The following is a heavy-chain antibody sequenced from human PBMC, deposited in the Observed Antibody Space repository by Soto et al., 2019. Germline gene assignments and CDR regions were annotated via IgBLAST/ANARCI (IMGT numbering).Heavy chain of an antibody. V-gene: IGHV4-30-4*01. CDR3: ARGLVIRPYYYHGMDV. Sequence: ASETLSLTCTVSGGSISSGDYFWSWIRQSPGKGLEWIGYISSIGSTYYNPSLESRVSVSRDTSKNQFSLKLSSVTTTDTAVYYCARGLVIRPYYYHGMDVWSQGTTVTVSS. D-gene: IGHD3-9*01. CDR2: ISSIGST. CDR1: GGSISSGDYF. J-gene: IGHJ6*02.